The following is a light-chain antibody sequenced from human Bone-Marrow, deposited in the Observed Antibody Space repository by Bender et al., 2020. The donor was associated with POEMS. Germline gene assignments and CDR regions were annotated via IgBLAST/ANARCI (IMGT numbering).Light chain of an antibody. CDR1: ASNIGNND. Sequence: QSVLTQPPSTSGTPGQTISISCSGGASNIGNNDVYWYQHLPGTAPKLLLYRNIQRSSGVPDRFSGSRSGTSASLAITGLQAEDEADYYCQSYDTTLGGFLVFGGGTKLTVL. V-gene: IGLV1-44*01. CDR3: QSYDTTLGGFLV. CDR2: RNI. J-gene: IGLJ2*01.